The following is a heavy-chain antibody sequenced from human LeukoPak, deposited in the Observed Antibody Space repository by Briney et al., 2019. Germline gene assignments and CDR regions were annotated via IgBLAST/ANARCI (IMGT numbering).Heavy chain of an antibody. CDR3: ARDDGIGGPFDY. V-gene: IGHV3-53*01. D-gene: IGHD4-23*01. Sequence: GGSLGLSCAVSGFTFSSNYMNWVRQSPGKGLEWVSIIYSGGSTYYADSVKGRFTISRDNSKNTLYLQMNSLRAEDTAVYYCARDDGIGGPFDYWGHGTLVTVSS. CDR1: GFTFSSNY. CDR2: IYSGGST. J-gene: IGHJ4*01.